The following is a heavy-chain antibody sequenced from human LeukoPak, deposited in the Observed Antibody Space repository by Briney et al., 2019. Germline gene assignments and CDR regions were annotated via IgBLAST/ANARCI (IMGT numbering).Heavy chain of an antibody. Sequence: SETLSLTCAVYGGSFSGYYWSWIRQPPGKGLEWIGEINHSGSTNYNPSLKSRVTISVDTSKNQFSLKLSSVTAADTAVYYCARGGQDMDVWAKGPRSPSP. CDR2: INHSGST. CDR1: GGSFSGYY. J-gene: IGHJ6*03. V-gene: IGHV4-34*01. CDR3: ARGGQDMDV.